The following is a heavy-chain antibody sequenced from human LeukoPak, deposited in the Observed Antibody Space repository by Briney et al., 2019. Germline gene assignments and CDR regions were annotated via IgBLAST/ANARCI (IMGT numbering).Heavy chain of an antibody. Sequence: PGGSLRLSCAASGFTFSNAWMSWVRQAPEKGLEWVGRIKSKTDGGTTDYAAPVKGRFTISRDDSKNTLYLQMNSLKTEDTAVYYCTTDLNYYDSSGYYLYYFDYWGQGTLVTVSS. CDR3: TTDLNYYDSSGYYLYYFDY. CDR1: GFTFSNAW. J-gene: IGHJ4*02. V-gene: IGHV3-15*01. CDR2: IKSKTDGGTT. D-gene: IGHD3-22*01.